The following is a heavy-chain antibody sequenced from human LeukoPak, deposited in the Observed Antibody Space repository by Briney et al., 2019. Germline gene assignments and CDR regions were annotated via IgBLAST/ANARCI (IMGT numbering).Heavy chain of an antibody. Sequence: GGSLRLSCAASGFTFSTYWMTWVRQAPGKGLEWVANIKQDGSETYYVDSVKGRFTISRDNAKNTLYLQMNSLSAEDTAVYYCAREVSGSSYFDYWGQGTQVTVSS. D-gene: IGHD1-26*01. J-gene: IGHJ4*02. CDR3: AREVSGSSYFDY. CDR1: GFTFSTYW. V-gene: IGHV3-7*01. CDR2: IKQDGSET.